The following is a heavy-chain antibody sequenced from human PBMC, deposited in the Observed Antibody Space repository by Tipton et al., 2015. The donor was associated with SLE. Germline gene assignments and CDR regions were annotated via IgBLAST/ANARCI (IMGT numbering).Heavy chain of an antibody. CDR3: ARESTVTTLAFDI. V-gene: IGHV3-30*03. Sequence: SLRLFCAASGFTFSSYSMNWVRQAPGKGLEWAAVVSYGGSNKYYADSVKGRFTISRDSLKNTVYLQMNSLRAEDTAVYFCARESTVTTLAFDIWGQGTMVTVSS. CDR2: VSYGGSNK. J-gene: IGHJ3*02. CDR1: GFTFSSYS. D-gene: IGHD4-17*01.